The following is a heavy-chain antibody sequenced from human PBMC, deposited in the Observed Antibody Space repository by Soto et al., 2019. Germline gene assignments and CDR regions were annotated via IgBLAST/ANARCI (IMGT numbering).Heavy chain of an antibody. Sequence: GASVNVSCKASGGTFSSYAISWVRQAPGQGLEWMGGIIPIFGTANYAQKFQGRVTITADESTSTAYMELSSLRSEDTAVYYCARSPTYYGDSDYWGQGTLVTVSS. V-gene: IGHV1-69*13. J-gene: IGHJ4*02. D-gene: IGHD4-17*01. CDR3: ARSPTYYGDSDY. CDR1: GGTFSSYA. CDR2: IIPIFGTA.